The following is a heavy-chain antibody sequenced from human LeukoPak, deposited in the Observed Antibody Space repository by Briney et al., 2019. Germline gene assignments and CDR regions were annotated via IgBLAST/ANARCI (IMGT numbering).Heavy chain of an antibody. Sequence: SEGSLRLSCTASGFTFSDRYKDWVRQAPGKGLEWIGRSRNKANSYTTEYAASVKGRFTISRDESKNLLYLQMNSLTPEDTAVYYCTRCSTGTRLYYFDYWGQGTLVTVSS. V-gene: IGHV3-72*01. D-gene: IGHD1/OR15-1a*01. J-gene: IGHJ4*02. CDR1: GFTFSDRY. CDR2: SRNKANSYTT. CDR3: TRCSTGTRLYYFDY.